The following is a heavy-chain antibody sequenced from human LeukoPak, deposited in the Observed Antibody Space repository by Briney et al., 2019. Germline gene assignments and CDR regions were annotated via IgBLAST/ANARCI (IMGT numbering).Heavy chain of an antibody. CDR1: GYTFIDYY. V-gene: IGHV1-2*06. CDR3: ARDVSVVVVPAAALDY. Sequence: GASVKVSCKVSGYTFIDYYIHWVRQAPGQGLEWMGRFNPKSGGTNYAQKFQGRVTMIRDTSISTAYMELSRLRSDDTAVYYCARDVSVVVVPAAALDYWGQGTLVTVSS. CDR2: FNPKSGGT. J-gene: IGHJ4*02. D-gene: IGHD2-2*01.